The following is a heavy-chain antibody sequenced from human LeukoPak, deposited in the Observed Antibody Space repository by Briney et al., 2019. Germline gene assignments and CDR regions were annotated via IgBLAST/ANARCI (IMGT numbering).Heavy chain of an antibody. CDR1: GFAFSSYW. J-gene: IGHJ4*02. V-gene: IGHV3-74*01. CDR3: ARDSGYSSLFDY. Sequence: GGSLRLSCAAPGFAFSSYWMHWVRQAPGKGLVWVSRINSDGSSTSYAGSVKGRFTISRDNAKNTLYLQMNSLRAEDTAVYYCARDSGYSSLFDYWGQGTLVTVSS. CDR2: INSDGSST. D-gene: IGHD6-13*01.